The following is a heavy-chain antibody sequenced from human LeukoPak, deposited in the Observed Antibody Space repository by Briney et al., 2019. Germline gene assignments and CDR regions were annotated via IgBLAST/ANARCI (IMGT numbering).Heavy chain of an antibody. Sequence: SVKVSCKASGYTFTSYGISWVRQAPGQGLEWMGRIIPILGIANYAQKFQGRVTITADKSTSTAYMELSSLRSEDTAVYYCASSYSSSWYRFDPWGQGTLVTVSS. V-gene: IGHV1-69*04. CDR2: IIPILGIA. CDR1: GYTFTSYG. CDR3: ASSYSSSWYRFDP. D-gene: IGHD6-13*01. J-gene: IGHJ5*02.